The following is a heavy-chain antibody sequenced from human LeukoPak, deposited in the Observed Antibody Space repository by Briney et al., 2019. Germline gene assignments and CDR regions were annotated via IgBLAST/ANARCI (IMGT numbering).Heavy chain of an antibody. J-gene: IGHJ3*02. CDR2: VYYSGST. CDR3: ARNYDFWSGSAFDI. V-gene: IGHV4-59*11. D-gene: IGHD3-3*01. Sequence: SETLSLTCAVSGGSISSHYWNWIRQPPGKALEWVGYVYYSGSTNYNPSLKSRVTISVDTSKNQFSLKLSSVTAADTAVYYCARNYDFWSGSAFDIWGQGTMVTVSS. CDR1: GGSISSHY.